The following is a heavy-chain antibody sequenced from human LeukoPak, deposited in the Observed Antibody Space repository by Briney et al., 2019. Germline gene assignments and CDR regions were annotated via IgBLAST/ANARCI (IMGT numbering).Heavy chain of an antibody. V-gene: IGHV4-59*01. CDR3: ATILPVNYYMDV. Sequence: TSETLSLTCTVSAGSISSSYWSWLRQPPGKGLESIGYIYYNGHTNCNPCLKSRVTISVDTSKNQFTLKLSSVTAADTAVYYCATILPVNYYMDVWGKGTTVSVSS. J-gene: IGHJ6*03. CDR1: AGSISSSY. CDR2: IYYNGHT. D-gene: IGHD2-21*01.